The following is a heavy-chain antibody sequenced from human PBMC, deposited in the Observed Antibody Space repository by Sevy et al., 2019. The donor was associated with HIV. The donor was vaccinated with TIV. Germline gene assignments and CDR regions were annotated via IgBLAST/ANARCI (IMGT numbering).Heavy chain of an antibody. CDR1: GGSFSGYY. Sequence: SETLSLTCAVYGGSFSGYYWSWIRQPPGKGLEWIGEINHSGSTNYTPSLKSRVTISVDTSKNKFSLKLGSVTAADTAVYYCARHCGSTSCSHAFDIWGQGTMVTVSS. CDR2: INHSGST. V-gene: IGHV4-34*01. D-gene: IGHD2-2*01. CDR3: ARHCGSTSCSHAFDI. J-gene: IGHJ3*02.